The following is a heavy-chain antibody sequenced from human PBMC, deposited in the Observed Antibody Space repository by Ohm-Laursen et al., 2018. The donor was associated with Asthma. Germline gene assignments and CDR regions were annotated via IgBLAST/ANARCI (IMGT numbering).Heavy chain of an antibody. CDR2: IYYSGSA. CDR3: ARGGLMTTVVSNFDY. V-gene: IGHV4-61*08. D-gene: IGHD4-23*01. CDR1: GGSISSGDYY. Sequence: PSETLSLTCTVSGGSISSGDYYWSWIRQPPGKGLEWIGYIYYSGSANYNPSLKSRVTISVDTSKDQFSLKLSSVTAADTAVYYCARGGLMTTVVSNFDYWGQGTLVTVSS. J-gene: IGHJ4*02.